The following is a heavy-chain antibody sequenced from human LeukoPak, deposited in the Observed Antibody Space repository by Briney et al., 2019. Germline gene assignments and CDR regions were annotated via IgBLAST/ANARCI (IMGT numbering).Heavy chain of an antibody. V-gene: IGHV3-48*03. CDR1: GFTSGFTFSDYE. Sequence: GGSLRLSCAVSGFTSGFTFSDYETNWVRQAPGKGLEWVSYISSSGSTKYYADSVKGRFTISRDNAKNSLYLQMNSLRAEDTAVYYCTTITVAAAFDYWGQGTLVTVSS. CDR3: TTITVAAAFDY. D-gene: IGHD6-19*01. CDR2: ISSSGSTK. J-gene: IGHJ4*02.